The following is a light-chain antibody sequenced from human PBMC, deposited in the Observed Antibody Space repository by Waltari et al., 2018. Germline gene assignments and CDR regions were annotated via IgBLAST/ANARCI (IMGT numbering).Light chain of an antibody. CDR1: QSVSSN. Sequence: EIVMTQSPATLSVSPGERATLSCRASQSVSSNLAWYQQKPGQAPRLLIYGASTRATGIPAXFSGSGSGTEFTLTISSLQSEDFAVYYCQQYNNWPFFGGGTKVEIK. CDR2: GAS. J-gene: IGKJ4*01. CDR3: QQYNNWPF. V-gene: IGKV3-15*01.